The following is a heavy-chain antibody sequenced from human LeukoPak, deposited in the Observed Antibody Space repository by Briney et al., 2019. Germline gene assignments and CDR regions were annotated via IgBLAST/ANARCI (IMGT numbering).Heavy chain of an antibody. V-gene: IGHV4-34*01. J-gene: IGHJ4*02. CDR2: INHSGST. CDR1: GGSFSGYY. D-gene: IGHD3-10*01. CDR3: ARAHSLWFGELPHGGYFDY. Sequence: SETLSLTCAVYGGSFSGYYWSWIRQPPGKGLEWIGEINHSGSTNYNPSLKSRVTISVGTSKNQFSLKLSSVTAADTAVYYCARAHSLWFGELPHGGYFDYWGQGTLVTVSS.